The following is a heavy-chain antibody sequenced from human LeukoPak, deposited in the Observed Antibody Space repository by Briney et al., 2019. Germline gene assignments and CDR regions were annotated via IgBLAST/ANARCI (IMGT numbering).Heavy chain of an antibody. D-gene: IGHD3-16*01. V-gene: IGHV3-74*01. CDR1: GFIFSGYW. CDR3: ARDWAWGGFDF. Sequence: GSLGLSCVASGFIFSGYWMHWVRQAPGKGLEWVSRIKTDGTTTYYGDSVKGRFTVSRDNAKNTLYLQMNFLRADDTAVYYCARDWAWGGFDFWGQGALVTVSS. J-gene: IGHJ4*02. CDR2: IKTDGTTT.